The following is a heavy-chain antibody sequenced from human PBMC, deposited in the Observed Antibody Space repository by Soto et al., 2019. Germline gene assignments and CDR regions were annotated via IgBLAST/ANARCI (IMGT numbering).Heavy chain of an antibody. CDR2: IYYSGST. CDR3: ARERVLTFDY. J-gene: IGHJ4*02. V-gene: IGHV4-59*01. Sequence: WIRQPPGKGLEWIGYIYYSGSTNYNPSLKSRVTISVDTSKNQFSLKLSSVTAADTAVYYCARERVLTFDYWGQGTLVTVSS. D-gene: IGHD2-8*01.